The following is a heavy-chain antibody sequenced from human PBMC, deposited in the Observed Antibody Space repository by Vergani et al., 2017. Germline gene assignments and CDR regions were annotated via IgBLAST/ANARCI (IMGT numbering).Heavy chain of an antibody. CDR3: ISGSGYDSGDDAFDI. CDR2: IKQDGSEK. J-gene: IGHJ3*02. CDR1: GFTFSSYW. Sequence: EVQLVESGGGLVQPGGSLRLSCAASGFTFSSYWMSWVRQAPGKGLEWVANIKQDGSEKYYVDSVKGRFTISRDNAKNSLYLQINSLRAEDTAVYYCISGSGYDSGDDAFDIWGQGTMVTVSS. V-gene: IGHV3-7*01. D-gene: IGHD5-12*01.